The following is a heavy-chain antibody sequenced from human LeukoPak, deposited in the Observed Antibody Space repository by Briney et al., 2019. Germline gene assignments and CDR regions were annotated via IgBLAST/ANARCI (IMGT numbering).Heavy chain of an antibody. CDR1: GYSFTDYD. V-gene: IGHV1-8*02. D-gene: IGHD3-16*01. CDR2: MNPNSGNA. J-gene: IGHJ4*02. Sequence: ASVKVSCKTSGYSFTDYDINWVRQAAGQGLEWMGWMNPNSGNAGYARKFQGRVTMTRDMSTSTVYMELSSLRSEDTAMYYCARGRLMTSYFDYWGQGTLVTVSS. CDR3: ARGRLMTSYFDY.